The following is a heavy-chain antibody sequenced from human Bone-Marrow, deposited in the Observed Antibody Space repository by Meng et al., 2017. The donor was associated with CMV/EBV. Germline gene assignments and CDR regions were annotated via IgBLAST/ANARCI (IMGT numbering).Heavy chain of an antibody. Sequence: ASVKVSCKASGYTFTGYYMHWVRQAPGQGLEWMGWINPNSGGTNYAQKFQGRVTMTRDTSISTAYMELSRLTSDDTAVYFCAREEMMEDLVVAATTSHDMDVWGQGTTVTFSS. J-gene: IGHJ6*02. D-gene: IGHD1-26*01. CDR2: INPNSGGT. V-gene: IGHV1-2*02. CDR1: GYTFTGYY. CDR3: AREEMMEDLVVAATTSHDMDV.